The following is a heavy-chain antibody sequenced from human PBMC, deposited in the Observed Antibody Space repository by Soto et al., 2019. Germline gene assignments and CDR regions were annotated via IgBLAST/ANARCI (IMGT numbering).Heavy chain of an antibody. CDR3: ARDHTFRDGYNYYFYGMDV. CDR1: GFTFSNYY. Sequence: GGSLRLCCAASGFTFSNYYMSWIRQAPGKGLEWVSYISRGGDTIHYADSVKGRFTISRDNAKNSLYLQMNSLRAEDTAVYYCARDHTFRDGYNYYFYGMDVWGQGPTVTVSS. CDR2: ISRGGDTI. V-gene: IGHV3-11*01. J-gene: IGHJ6*02. D-gene: IGHD5-12*01.